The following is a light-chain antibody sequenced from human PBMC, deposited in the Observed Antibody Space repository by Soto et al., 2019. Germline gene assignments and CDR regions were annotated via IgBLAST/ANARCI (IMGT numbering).Light chain of an antibody. V-gene: IGKV3-20*01. CDR1: QSISSSY. CDR3: QQYFSTPRT. CDR2: SAS. Sequence: VMTQSPLSLPVTLGQPASISCRSSQSISSSYLAWYQQKPGQAPRLLIYSASSRATGIPDRFSGSGSGTDFTLTISSLQAEDVAVYYCQQYFSTPRTFGQGTKVDI. J-gene: IGKJ1*01.